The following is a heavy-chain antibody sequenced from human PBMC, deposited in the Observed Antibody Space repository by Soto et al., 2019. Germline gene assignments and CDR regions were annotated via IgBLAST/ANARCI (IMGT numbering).Heavy chain of an antibody. CDR3: ARGGDYYYGLDV. D-gene: IGHD3-16*01. CDR2: ISAFNGQT. Sequence: GASVKVSCKASGYTFTSYGVSWVRQAPGQGLEWMGWISAFNGQTNYIQKVQGGVTLTTEASTSTAYMELRSLRSDDTAVYYCARGGDYYYGLDVWGQGTTVTVSS. J-gene: IGHJ6*02. CDR1: GYTFTSYG. V-gene: IGHV1-18*01.